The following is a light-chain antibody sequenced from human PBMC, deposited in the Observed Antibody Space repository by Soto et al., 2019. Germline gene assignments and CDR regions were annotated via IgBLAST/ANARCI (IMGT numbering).Light chain of an antibody. CDR2: VNN. Sequence: QSVLTQPPSESGAPGQRVTISCTGSSSNIGAGYDVHWYQQLPGTAPKLLIYVNNNRPSGVPDRFSASKSGTSASLAITGLQAEDEADYYCQSYDNSLSTNYVFGTGTKLTVL. CDR1: SSNIGAGYD. V-gene: IGLV1-40*01. J-gene: IGLJ1*01. CDR3: QSYDNSLSTNYV.